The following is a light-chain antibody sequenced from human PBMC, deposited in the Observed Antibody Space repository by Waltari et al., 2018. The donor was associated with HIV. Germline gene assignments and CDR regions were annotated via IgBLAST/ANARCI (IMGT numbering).Light chain of an antibody. CDR3: SSYAGSSTFVI. Sequence: QSALTQPASVSGSPGQSITISCTGSSSDVGSYKHVSWYQQHPGKAPSLIIYEVSKRPSGVSNRYSASKSGKTASLTVSGLRAEDEADYYCSSYAGSSTFVIFGGGTKLTVL. J-gene: IGLJ2*01. V-gene: IGLV2-23*02. CDR2: EVS. CDR1: SSDVGSYKH.